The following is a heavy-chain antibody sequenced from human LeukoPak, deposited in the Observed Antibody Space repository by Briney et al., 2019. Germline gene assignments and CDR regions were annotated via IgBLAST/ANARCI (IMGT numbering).Heavy chain of an antibody. D-gene: IGHD3-22*01. Sequence: PSETLSLTCAVYGGSFSGYYWSWIRQPPGKGLEWIGEINHSGSTNYNPSLKSRVTISVDTSKNQFSLKLSSVTAADTAVYYCARGGEYYYDSSGYCCWGQGTLVTVSS. J-gene: IGHJ4*02. CDR1: GGSFSGYY. V-gene: IGHV4-34*01. CDR2: INHSGST. CDR3: ARGGEYYYDSSGYCC.